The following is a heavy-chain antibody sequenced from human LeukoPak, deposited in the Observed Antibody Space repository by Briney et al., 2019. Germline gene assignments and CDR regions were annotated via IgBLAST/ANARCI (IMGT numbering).Heavy chain of an antibody. J-gene: IGHJ3*02. Sequence: PSETLSLTFIVAGASISDYYWSWIRQPPGKGLEWIGYIYYSGSTNYNPSLKSRVTISVDTSKNQFSLKLSAVTAADTAVYYCARDISRSRWYSSSFDIWGQGTMVTVSS. CDR2: IYYSGST. CDR1: GASISDYY. CDR3: ARDISRSRWYSSSFDI. D-gene: IGHD2-15*01. V-gene: IGHV4-59*01.